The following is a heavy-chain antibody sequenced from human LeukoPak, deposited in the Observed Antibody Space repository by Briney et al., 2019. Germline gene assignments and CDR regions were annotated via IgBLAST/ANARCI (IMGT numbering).Heavy chain of an antibody. CDR1: GFTFDDYA. CDR3: AKAGYGGEYYFDY. D-gene: IGHD3-16*01. CDR2: ISWNSGSI. V-gene: IGHV3-9*01. J-gene: IGHJ4*02. Sequence: PGGSLRLSCAASGFTFDDYAMHWVRQAPGKGLEWVSGISWNSGSIGYADSVKGRFAISRDNAKNSLYLQMNSLRAEDTALYSCAKAGYGGEYYFDYWGQGTLATVSS.